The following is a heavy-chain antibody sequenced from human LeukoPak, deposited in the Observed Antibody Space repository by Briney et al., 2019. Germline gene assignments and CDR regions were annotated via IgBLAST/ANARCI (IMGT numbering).Heavy chain of an antibody. J-gene: IGHJ5*02. CDR1: GFTFSSYE. Sequence: GGSLRLSCAASGFTFSSYEMNWVRQAPGKGLEWVSYISSSGSTIYYADSVKGRFTISRDNAKNSLYLQMNSLRAEDTAVYYCARETGYSYGYGVDCFDPWGQGTLVTVSS. CDR2: ISSSGSTI. D-gene: IGHD5-18*01. V-gene: IGHV3-48*03. CDR3: ARETGYSYGYGVDCFDP.